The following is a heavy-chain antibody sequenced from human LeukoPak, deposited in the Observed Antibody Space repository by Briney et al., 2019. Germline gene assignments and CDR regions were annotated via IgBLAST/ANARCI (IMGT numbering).Heavy chain of an antibody. Sequence: GGSLRLSCAASGFTFSSYGMHWVRQAPGKGLEWVAFIRYDGSNKYYADSVKGRFTISRDNSKNTLYLQMNSLRAEDTAVYYCAKDSGYYYDSSGYYPDYWGQGTLVTVSP. CDR2: IRYDGSNK. CDR1: GFTFSSYG. D-gene: IGHD3-22*01. V-gene: IGHV3-30*02. J-gene: IGHJ4*02. CDR3: AKDSGYYYDSSGYYPDY.